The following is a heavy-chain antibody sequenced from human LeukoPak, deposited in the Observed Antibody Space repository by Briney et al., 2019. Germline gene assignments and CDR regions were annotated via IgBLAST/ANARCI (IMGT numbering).Heavy chain of an antibody. Sequence: GESLQISCKGAASKFSNYWIAWVRQRPGEDLEWMGIIYPDDSDTRYSPSFQGQVTISADKSISTAYLQWTSLKASDTAIYYCARRDTTYFDYWGQGTLVTVSS. D-gene: IGHD1-1*01. V-gene: IGHV5-51*01. CDR2: IYPDDSDT. CDR1: ASKFSNYW. CDR3: ARRDTTYFDY. J-gene: IGHJ4*02.